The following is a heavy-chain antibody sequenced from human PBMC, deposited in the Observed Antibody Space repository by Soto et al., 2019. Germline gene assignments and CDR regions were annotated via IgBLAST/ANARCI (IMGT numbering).Heavy chain of an antibody. D-gene: IGHD1-26*01. Sequence: PGGSLRLSCAASGFTVSSNYMSWVRQAPGKGLEWVSVIYSGGSTYYADSVKGRFTISRDNSKNTLYLQMNSLRAEDTAAYYCARDLGGSYYKMGYYYYYCMDVRGQGTTVTVSS. CDR3: ARDLGGSYYKMGYYYYYCMDV. J-gene: IGHJ6*02. CDR1: GFTVSSNY. CDR2: IYSGGST. V-gene: IGHV3-53*01.